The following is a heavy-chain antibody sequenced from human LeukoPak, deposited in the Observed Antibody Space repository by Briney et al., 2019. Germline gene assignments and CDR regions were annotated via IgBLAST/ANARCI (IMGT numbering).Heavy chain of an antibody. CDR1: GFTFSSYG. D-gene: IGHD3-10*01. Sequence: PGGSLRLSCAASGFTFSSYGMHWVRQAPGKGLEWVAFIRYDGSNKYYADSVKGRFTTSRDNSKNTLYLQMNSLRAEDTAVYYCAKGSRYYGSGSYPDYWGQGTLVTVSS. J-gene: IGHJ4*02. V-gene: IGHV3-30*02. CDR2: IRYDGSNK. CDR3: AKGSRYYGSGSYPDY.